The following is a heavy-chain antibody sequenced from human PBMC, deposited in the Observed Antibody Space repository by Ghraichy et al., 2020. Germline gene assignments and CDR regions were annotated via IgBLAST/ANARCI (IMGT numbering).Heavy chain of an antibody. Sequence: ASVKVSCKASGYTFTSYGFTWVRQAPGQGLEWMGWISAYKGNTIYAQNLQGRVTMTTDTSTSTAYMELRRLTSDDTAVYFCARGRASSTWFFDFWGQGTLVAVSS. CDR1: GYTFTSYG. D-gene: IGHD6-13*01. CDR2: ISAYKGNT. V-gene: IGHV1-18*01. CDR3: ARGRASSTWFFDF. J-gene: IGHJ4*02.